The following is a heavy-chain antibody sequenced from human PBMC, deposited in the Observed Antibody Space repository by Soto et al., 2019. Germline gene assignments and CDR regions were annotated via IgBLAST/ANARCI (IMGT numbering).Heavy chain of an antibody. CDR3: AGHPNDQEDYYNGMEV. D-gene: IGHD2-8*01. V-gene: IGHV1-69*06. CDR2: IIAIYGSP. Sequence: QVQLVQSGAEVKKPGSSVKVSCTASGGAISRYGMSWVRQAPGQGLEWMGGIIAIYGSPNYAQRFKGRVTVSADTSTNTVYMTLSSLKSVGTAVIDCAGHPNDQEDYYNGMEVWGQGTPVTVSS. J-gene: IGHJ6*02. CDR1: GGAISRYG.